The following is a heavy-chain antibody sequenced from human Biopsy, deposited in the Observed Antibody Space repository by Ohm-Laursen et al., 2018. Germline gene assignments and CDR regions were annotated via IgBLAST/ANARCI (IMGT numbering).Heavy chain of an antibody. V-gene: IGHV3-23*01. J-gene: IGHJ4*02. D-gene: IGHD4-17*01. CDR3: AHAAAQTVTHFDY. CDR2: INGNSHII. CDR1: GFTYSSYP. Sequence: SLRLSFTDSGFTYSSYPMTRLRQAPGKGLAWVSTINGNSHIIYDIDSVKRRFTISRDNSKNTLYLQMMSLRADDTAVYYCAHAAAQTVTHFDYWGQGTLVTVSS.